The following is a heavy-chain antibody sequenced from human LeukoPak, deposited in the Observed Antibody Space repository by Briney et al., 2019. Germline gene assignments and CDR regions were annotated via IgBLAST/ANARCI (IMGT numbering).Heavy chain of an antibody. CDR1: GASISSYY. V-gene: IGHV4-4*07. Sequence: PSETLSLTCTVSGASISSYYYNWIRQTAGRGLEWIGRLYISGSTDYNPSLRSRVAISVDTSKNQFSLKLSSVTAADTAVYYCAREKNWFDPWGQGTLVTVSS. CDR3: AREKNWFDP. J-gene: IGHJ5*02. CDR2: LYISGST.